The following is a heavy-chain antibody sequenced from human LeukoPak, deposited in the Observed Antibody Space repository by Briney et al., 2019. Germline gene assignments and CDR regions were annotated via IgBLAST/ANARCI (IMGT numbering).Heavy chain of an antibody. CDR3: AREDGLATPFDY. J-gene: IGHJ4*02. CDR1: GFTFSSYS. CDR2: ISSSDSTI. Sequence: GGSLRLSCAASGFTFSSYSMNWVRQAPGKGLEWVSYISSSDSTIYYADSVKGRFTISRDTAKNSLYLQMNSLRAEDTAVYYCAREDGLATPFDYWGQGTLVTVSS. D-gene: IGHD6-19*01. V-gene: IGHV3-48*01.